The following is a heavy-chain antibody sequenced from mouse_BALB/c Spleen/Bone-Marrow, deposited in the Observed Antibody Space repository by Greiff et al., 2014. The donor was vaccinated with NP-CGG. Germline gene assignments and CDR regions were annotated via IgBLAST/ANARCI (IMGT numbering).Heavy chain of an antibody. Sequence: EVHLVESGPELVKPGASVKISCKASGYSFTGYYMHWVKQSHVKSLEWIGRINPYNGATSYNQNFKDKASLTVDKSSSTAYMELHSLTSEDSAVYYCARYDCYGSSFFDYWGQGTTLTVSS. V-gene: IGHV1-31*01. CDR1: GYSFTGYY. J-gene: IGHJ2*01. D-gene: IGHD1-1*01. CDR3: ARYDCYGSSFFDY. CDR2: INPYNGAT.